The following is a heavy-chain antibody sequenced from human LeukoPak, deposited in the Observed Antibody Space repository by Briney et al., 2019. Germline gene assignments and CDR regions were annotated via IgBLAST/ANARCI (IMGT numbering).Heavy chain of an antibody. V-gene: IGHV4-34*01. J-gene: IGHJ4*02. CDR2: INHSGST. CDR3: ARQSSSGPYYFDY. CDR1: GGSFSGYY. Sequence: SETLSLTCAVYGGSFSGYYWSWIRQPPGKGLEWIGEINHSGSTNYNPSLKSRVTISVDTSKSQFSLKLSSVTAADTAVYYCARQSSSGPYYFDYWGQGTLVTVSS. D-gene: IGHD6-19*01.